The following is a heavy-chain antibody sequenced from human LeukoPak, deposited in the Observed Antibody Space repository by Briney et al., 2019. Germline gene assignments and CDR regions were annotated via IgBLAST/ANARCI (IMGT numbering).Heavy chain of an antibody. D-gene: IGHD6-19*01. V-gene: IGHV5-51*01. CDR1: GYSFTDYW. J-gene: IGHJ4*02. CDR3: ARHEQSSSWSTFDY. CDR2: IYPGDSKI. Sequence: GESLKISRKGSGYSFTDYWIGWVRQMAGKGLEWMAIIYPGDSKIKYSPSFQGQVTISVDKSISTAYLQWSSLKASDSAMYYCARHEQSSSWSTFDYWGQGTLVTVSS.